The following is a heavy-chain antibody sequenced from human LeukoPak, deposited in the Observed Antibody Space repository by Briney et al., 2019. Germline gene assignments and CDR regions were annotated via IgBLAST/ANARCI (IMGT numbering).Heavy chain of an antibody. CDR3: ARPARSGYFPYYFDY. V-gene: IGHV1-69*05. Sequence: SVKVSCKASARTFSSYAISWMRQAAGQGLEWMGGMIPIFGTANYSQKFQGRVTITTDESTSTAYMELSSLRSEDTAVYYCARPARSGYFPYYFDYWGQGTLVTVSS. CDR1: ARTFSSYA. CDR2: MIPIFGTA. D-gene: IGHD3-3*01. J-gene: IGHJ4*02.